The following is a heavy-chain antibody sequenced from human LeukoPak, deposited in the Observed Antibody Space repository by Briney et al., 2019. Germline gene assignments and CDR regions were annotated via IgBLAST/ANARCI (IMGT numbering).Heavy chain of an antibody. CDR2: FFRGGDT. CDR3: VRQSFTYNSGWYWVDH. V-gene: IGHV3-53*01. Sequence: GGSLRLSCAASGFTFSSNYMSWARQAQGRGPEWVSVFFRGGDTYYGDSVKGRFTISRDDSKNAVYLQMNSLRAEDTAVYYCVRQSFTYNSGWYWVDHWGQGILVTVSS. J-gene: IGHJ5*02. D-gene: IGHD6-19*01. CDR1: GFTFSSNY.